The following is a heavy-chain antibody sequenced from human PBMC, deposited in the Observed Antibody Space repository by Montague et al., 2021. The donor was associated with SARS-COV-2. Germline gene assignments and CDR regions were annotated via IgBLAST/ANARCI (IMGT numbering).Heavy chain of an antibody. D-gene: IGHD2-21*01. Sequence: SLRLSCAASGFTFSSYEMNWVRQAPGKGLEWISYISSSGGGSTKHYTDSVKGRFTISRDNAKNSLYLQMNSLRVEDTAIYYCARDRDWDDWCGMDVWGQGTMVTVSS. CDR3: ARDRDWDDWCGMDV. CDR2: ISSSGGGSTK. J-gene: IGHJ6*02. CDR1: GFTFSSYE. V-gene: IGHV3-48*03.